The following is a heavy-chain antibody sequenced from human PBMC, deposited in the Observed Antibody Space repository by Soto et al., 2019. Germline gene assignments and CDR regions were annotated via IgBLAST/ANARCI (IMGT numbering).Heavy chain of an antibody. CDR2: IYYSGST. CDR1: GGSISSSSYY. V-gene: IGHV4-39*01. J-gene: IGHJ4*02. D-gene: IGHD6-13*01. CDR3: ARCESSSWDEYYFDY. Sequence: SETLSLTCTVSGGSISSSSYYWGWIRQPPGKGLEWIGSIYYSGSTYYNPSLKSRVTISVDTSKNQFSLKRSSVTAADTAVYYCARCESSSWDEYYFDYWGQGTLVTVSS.